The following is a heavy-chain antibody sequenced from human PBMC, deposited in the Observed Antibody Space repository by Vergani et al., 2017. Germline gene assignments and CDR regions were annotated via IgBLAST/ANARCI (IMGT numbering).Heavy chain of an antibody. V-gene: IGHV4-34*01. CDR2: INHSGST. J-gene: IGHJ2*01. D-gene: IGHD6-6*01. CDR1: GGSFSGYY. CDR3: ARSGRPRMVAARPFYWYFDL. Sequence: QVQLQQWGAGRLKPSETLSLTCAVYGGSFSGYYWSWIRQPPWKGLEWIGEINHSGSTNYNPSLKSRVTISVDTSKNQFSLKLRSVTAADTAVYYCARSGRPRMVAARPFYWYFDLWGRGTLVTVSS.